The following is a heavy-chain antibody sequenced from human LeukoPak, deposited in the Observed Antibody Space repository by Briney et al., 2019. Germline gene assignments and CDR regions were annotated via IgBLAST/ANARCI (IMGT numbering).Heavy chain of an antibody. CDR3: ARGRGRGNYFDY. CDR1: GGSFSGYY. J-gene: IGHJ4*02. CDR2: INHSGST. V-gene: IGHV4-34*01. Sequence: PSETLSLTCAVYGGSFSGYYCSWIRQPPGKGLEWIGEINHSGSTNYNPSLKSRVTISVDTSKNQFSLKLSSVTAADTAVYYCARGRGRGNYFDYWGQGTLVTVSS.